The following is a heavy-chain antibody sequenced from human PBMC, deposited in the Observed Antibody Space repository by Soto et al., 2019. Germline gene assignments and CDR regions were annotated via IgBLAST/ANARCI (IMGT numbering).Heavy chain of an antibody. J-gene: IGHJ5*02. D-gene: IGHD3-3*01. CDR2: ISSSSSTI. CDR3: ARVIWSGHLTSDL. CDR1: GFTFSSNS. V-gene: IGHV3-48*02. Sequence: EVQVVESGGDLVQPGGSLRLSCAASGFTFSSNSMNWVRQAPGKGLEWISYISSSSSTIYADSVKGRFTISRDNAKNSLYLQMNSLRDEDTAVYYCARVIWSGHLTSDLWGQGTLVIVSS.